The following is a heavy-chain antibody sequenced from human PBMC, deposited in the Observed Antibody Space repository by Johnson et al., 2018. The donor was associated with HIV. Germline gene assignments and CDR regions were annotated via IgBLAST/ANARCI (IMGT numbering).Heavy chain of an antibody. V-gene: IGHV3-20*04. CDR3: ARDPTTQDARLTGDFGAFDI. Sequence: VQLVESGGSVVRPGGSLRLSCAASGFTFDDYGMSWVRQAPGKGLEWVSGINWNGGSTNYAASVKGRFVISRDNARNSLYLQMNGLTVEDTALYFCARDPTTQDARLTGDFGAFDIWGQGTMVTVSS. J-gene: IGHJ3*02. D-gene: IGHD7-27*01. CDR1: GFTFDDYG. CDR2: INWNGGST.